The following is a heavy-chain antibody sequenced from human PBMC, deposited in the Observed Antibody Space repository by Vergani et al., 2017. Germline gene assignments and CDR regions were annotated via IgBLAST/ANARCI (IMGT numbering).Heavy chain of an antibody. J-gene: IGHJ3*02. Sequence: QLQLQESGPGLVKPSETLSLTCTVSGGSISSSSYYWGWIRQPPGKGVEWIGSIYYSGSTYYNPSLKSRVTVSVDTSKNQFSLKLSAVTAADTAVYYCARELDAFEIWGQGTMVTVSS. V-gene: IGHV4-39*07. CDR1: GGSISSSSYY. CDR2: IYYSGST. CDR3: ARELDAFEI.